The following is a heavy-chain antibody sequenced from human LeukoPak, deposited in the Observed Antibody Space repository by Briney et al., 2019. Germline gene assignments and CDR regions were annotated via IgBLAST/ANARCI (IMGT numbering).Heavy chain of an antibody. Sequence: SETLSLTCAVYGGSFSGYYWSWVRQPPRKGLEWIGEINHSGSTNYNPSLKSRVIISVDTSKNKFSLKLSSVPAADTGVYYCARGRYCSSTSCANGRRGYFQHWGQGTLVTVSS. J-gene: IGHJ1*01. D-gene: IGHD2-2*01. V-gene: IGHV4-34*01. CDR2: INHSGST. CDR3: ARGRYCSSTSCANGRRGYFQH. CDR1: GGSFSGYY.